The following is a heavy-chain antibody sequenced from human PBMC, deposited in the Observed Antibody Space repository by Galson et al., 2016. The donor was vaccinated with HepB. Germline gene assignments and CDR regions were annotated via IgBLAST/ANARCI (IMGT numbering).Heavy chain of an antibody. Sequence: SETLSLTCTVSGGSISSYYWSWIRQPPGKGLEWIGYIYYTGNTNYSPSLKSRATISVDTSKSQVFLKLSAVTAADTVVYYCARVFVVPAATVVDYQYHMDVWGKGTTVTVSS. J-gene: IGHJ6*03. CDR1: GGSISSYY. V-gene: IGHV4-59*01. CDR3: ARVFVVPAATVVDYQYHMDV. CDR2: IYYTGNT. D-gene: IGHD2-2*01.